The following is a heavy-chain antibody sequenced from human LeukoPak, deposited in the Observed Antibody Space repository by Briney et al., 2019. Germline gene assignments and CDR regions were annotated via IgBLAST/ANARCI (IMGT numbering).Heavy chain of an antibody. V-gene: IGHV3-30-3*01. CDR1: GFTFSSYA. Sequence: GGSLRLSCAASGFTFSSYAMHWVRQAPGKGLEWVAVISYDGSNKYYADSVKDRFTISRDNSKNTLYLQMNSLRAEDTAVYYCAREAGYSSSWYYLNWFDPWGQGTLVTVSS. CDR3: AREAGYSSSWYYLNWFDP. CDR2: ISYDGSNK. D-gene: IGHD6-13*01. J-gene: IGHJ5*02.